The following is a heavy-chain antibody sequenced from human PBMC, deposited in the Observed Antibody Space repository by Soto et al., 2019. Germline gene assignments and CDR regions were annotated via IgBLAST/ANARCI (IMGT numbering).Heavy chain of an antibody. CDR3: ARSGYSYGYLSWFDP. CDR2: IYYSGST. Sequence: QVQLQESGPGLVKPSQTLSLTCTVSGGSIISGGYYWSWIRQHPGKGLEWIGYIYYSGSTYYNPSLKSRVTISVDTSKNQFSLKLSSVTAADTAVYYCARSGYSYGYLSWFDPWGQGTLVTVSS. CDR1: GGSIISGGYY. D-gene: IGHD5-18*01. J-gene: IGHJ5*02. V-gene: IGHV4-31*03.